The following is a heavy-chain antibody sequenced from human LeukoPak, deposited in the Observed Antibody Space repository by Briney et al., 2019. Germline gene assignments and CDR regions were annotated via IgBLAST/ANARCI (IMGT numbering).Heavy chain of an antibody. CDR2: ISYDGSNK. CDR1: GFTFSSYA. CDR3: ARDTMQWLAQFDY. Sequence: PGGSLRLSCAASGFTFSSYAMHWVRQAPGKGLEWVAVISYDGSNKYYADSVKGRFTISRDNSKNTLYLQMNSLRAEDTAVYYCARDTMQWLAQFDYWGQGTLVTVSS. D-gene: IGHD6-19*01. J-gene: IGHJ4*02. V-gene: IGHV3-30-3*01.